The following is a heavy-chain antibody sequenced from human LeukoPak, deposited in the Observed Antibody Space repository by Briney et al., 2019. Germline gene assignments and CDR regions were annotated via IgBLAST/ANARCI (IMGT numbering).Heavy chain of an antibody. D-gene: IGHD3-22*01. J-gene: IGHJ3*02. CDR2: ISSSGST. CDR1: GDSISRGDYY. CDR3: ARGPYSYDSSGAFDI. Sequence: SSQTLSLTCTVSGDSISRGDYYWSWIRQPTGKGREWIGRISSSGSTNYNPSPKSRVTISVDTSKNQFSLKLSSVTAADTAVYFCARGPYSYDSSGAFDIWGQGTMVTVSS. V-gene: IGHV4-61*02.